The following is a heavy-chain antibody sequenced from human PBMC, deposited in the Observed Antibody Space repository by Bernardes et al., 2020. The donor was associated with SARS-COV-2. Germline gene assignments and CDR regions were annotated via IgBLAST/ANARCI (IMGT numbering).Heavy chain of an antibody. CDR3: ATSSSWYLGRYYYYYGMDV. Sequence: GGSLRLSCAASGFTFSSYAMSWVRQAPGKGLEWVSAISGSGGSTYYADSVKGRFTISRDNSKNTLYLQMNSLRAEDTAVYYCATSSSWYLGRYYYYYGMDVWGQGTTVTVSS. CDR2: ISGSGGST. CDR1: GFTFSSYA. V-gene: IGHV3-23*01. J-gene: IGHJ6*02. D-gene: IGHD6-13*01.